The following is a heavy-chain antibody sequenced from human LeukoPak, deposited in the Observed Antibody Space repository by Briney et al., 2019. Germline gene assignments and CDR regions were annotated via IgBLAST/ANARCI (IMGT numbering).Heavy chain of an antibody. V-gene: IGHV3-21*01. CDR1: GFTFSTYA. D-gene: IGHD4-17*01. Sequence: GGSLRLSCAASGFTFSTYAMTWVRQAPGKGLEWVSSISSSAYIYYEDSVKGRFSISRDNAKNSLYLQIHSLRAEDTAVYYCARDRNYGTFDFWGQGTLVTVSS. CDR2: ISSSAYI. J-gene: IGHJ4*02. CDR3: ARDRNYGTFDF.